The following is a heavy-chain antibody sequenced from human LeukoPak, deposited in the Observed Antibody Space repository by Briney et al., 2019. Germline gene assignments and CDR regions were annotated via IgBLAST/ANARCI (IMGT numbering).Heavy chain of an antibody. D-gene: IGHD5-18*01. CDR3: ARDVDTAMVVNWFDP. CDR2: INPSGGST. CDR1: GYTFTSYY. Sequence: ASVKVSCKASGYTFTSYYMHWVRQAPGQGLEWMGIINPSGGSTGYAQKLQGRVTMTRDTSTSTVYMELSSLRSEDTAVYYCARDVDTAMVVNWFDPWGQGTLVTVSS. V-gene: IGHV1-46*01. J-gene: IGHJ5*02.